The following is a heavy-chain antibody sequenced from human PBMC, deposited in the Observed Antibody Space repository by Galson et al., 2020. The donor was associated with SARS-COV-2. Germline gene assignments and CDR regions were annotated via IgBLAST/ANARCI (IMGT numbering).Heavy chain of an antibody. Sequence: VKIGESLKISCVVSGFTFKDYLMSWVRQAPGKGLEWVANIRGDGSETNYVDSVKGRFSISRDNDVDSLYLQMDSLRVEDTATYYCTREGWQGGYWGQGARVTVSS. V-gene: IGHV3-7*01. D-gene: IGHD6-19*01. CDR2: IRGDGSET. CDR3: TREGWQGGY. CDR1: GFTFKDYL. J-gene: IGHJ4*02.